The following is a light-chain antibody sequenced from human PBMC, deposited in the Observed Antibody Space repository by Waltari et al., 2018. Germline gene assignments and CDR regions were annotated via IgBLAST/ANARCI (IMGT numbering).Light chain of an antibody. CDR3: HQSVSSPLT. J-gene: IGKJ2*01. CDR1: QSVRSSS. V-gene: IGKV3-20*01. CDR2: GAS. Sequence: EIVLTQSPGTLSLSPGERATLSCRASQSVRSSSLAWYQQRPGQAPRLLIYGASIRATGIPDRFSGSGSRTDFTLTISRLEPEDFAVYFCHQSVSSPLTFGQGTKLEI.